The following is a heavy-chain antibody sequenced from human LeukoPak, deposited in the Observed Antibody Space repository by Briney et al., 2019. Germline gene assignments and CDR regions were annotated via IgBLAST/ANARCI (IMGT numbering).Heavy chain of an antibody. J-gene: IGHJ4*02. D-gene: IGHD7-27*01. CDR2: IYYSGST. Sequence: PSETLSLTCTVSGGSISSSSYYWGWIRQPPGKGLEWIGSIYYSGSTYYNPSLKSRVTISVDTSKNQFSLKLSSVTAADTAVYYCARRGQTGDSAPDYWGQGTLVTVSS. CDR3: ARRGQTGDSAPDY. CDR1: GGSISSSSYY. V-gene: IGHV4-39*01.